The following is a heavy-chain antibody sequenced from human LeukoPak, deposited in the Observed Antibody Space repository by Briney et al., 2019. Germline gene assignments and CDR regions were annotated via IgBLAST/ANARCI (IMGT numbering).Heavy chain of an antibody. CDR1: GGSIRSSN. Sequence: GTLSLTCAVSGGSIRSSNWWSWVGQAPGKGLEWVSSISSSGNYIYYADSVKGRFTISRDNAKNSLYLQMNSLRAEDTAVYYCGILAARPGYGGQGTLVTVSS. CDR2: ISSSGNYI. V-gene: IGHV3-21*01. J-gene: IGHJ4*02. D-gene: IGHD6-6*01. CDR3: GILAARPGY.